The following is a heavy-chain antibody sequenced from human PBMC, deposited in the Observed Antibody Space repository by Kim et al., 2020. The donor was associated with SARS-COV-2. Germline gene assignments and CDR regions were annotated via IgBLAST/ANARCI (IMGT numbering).Heavy chain of an antibody. J-gene: IGHJ5*02. CDR3: ARGGGMVRGVVTNWFDP. Sequence: GGSLRLSCAASGFTFSNYFMTWIRQAPGEGLEWVSYISGSGDSIYYADSVKGRFTISRDNAKNSVFLQMNSLRPDDAAVYFCARGGGMVRGVVTNWFDPWGQGTLVSVSS. CDR1: GFTFSNYF. V-gene: IGHV3-11*01. CDR2: ISGSGDSI. D-gene: IGHD3-10*01.